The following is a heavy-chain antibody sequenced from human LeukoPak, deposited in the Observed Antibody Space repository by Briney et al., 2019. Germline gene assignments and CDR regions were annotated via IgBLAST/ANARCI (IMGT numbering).Heavy chain of an antibody. CDR2: IYYSGST. CDR3: ARDPSLFRGYFDL. CDR1: GGSVSGYY. D-gene: IGHD3-10*01. V-gene: IGHV4-59*02. J-gene: IGHJ2*01. Sequence: PSETLSLTCTVSGGSVSGYYWTGIRRPPGKELEWIGYIYYSGSTNYNPSLKSRVTISVDTSNNQFSLKLTSVTAADTAVYYCARDPSLFRGYFDLWGRSTLVTVSS.